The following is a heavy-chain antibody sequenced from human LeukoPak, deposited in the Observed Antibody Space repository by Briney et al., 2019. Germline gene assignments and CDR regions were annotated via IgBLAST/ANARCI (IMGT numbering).Heavy chain of an antibody. Sequence: KPGGSLRLSCAASGFTFSSYSMNWVRQAPGKGLEWVSSISSSSSYIYYADSVKGRFTISRDNAKNSLYLQMNSLRAEDTAVYYCARDSPPDDGDSTYYFDYWGQGTLVTVSS. D-gene: IGHD4-17*01. CDR2: ISSSSSYI. CDR3: ARDSPPDDGDSTYYFDY. CDR1: GFTFSSYS. V-gene: IGHV3-21*01. J-gene: IGHJ4*02.